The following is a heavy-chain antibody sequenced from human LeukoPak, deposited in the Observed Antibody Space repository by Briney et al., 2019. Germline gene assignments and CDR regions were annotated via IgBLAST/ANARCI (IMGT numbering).Heavy chain of an antibody. CDR2: ISYDGSNK. Sequence: PGGSLRLSCAASGLTFSSYAMHWVRQAPGKGLEWVAVISYDGSNKYYADSVKGRFTISRDNSKNTLYLQMNSLRAEDTAVYYCARDPLGITMVRGDYWGQGTLVTVSS. CDR3: ARDPLGITMVRGDY. CDR1: GLTFSSYA. J-gene: IGHJ4*02. V-gene: IGHV3-30-3*01. D-gene: IGHD3-10*01.